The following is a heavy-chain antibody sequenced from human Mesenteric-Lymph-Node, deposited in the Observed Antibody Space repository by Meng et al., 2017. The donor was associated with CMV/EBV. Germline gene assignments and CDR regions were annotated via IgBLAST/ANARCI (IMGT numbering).Heavy chain of an antibody. Sequence: SETLSLTCTVSGGSVSSGSYYWSWIRQPPGKGLEWIGYIYYSGSTNYNPSLKSRVTISVDTSKNQFSLKLTSVTAADTAVYYCARPPYYDDNSAYHRSDYFDHWSQGTLVTVSS. CDR2: IYYSGST. D-gene: IGHD3-22*01. V-gene: IGHV4-61*01. CDR1: GGSVSSGSYY. J-gene: IGHJ4*02. CDR3: ARPPYYDDNSAYHRSDYFDH.